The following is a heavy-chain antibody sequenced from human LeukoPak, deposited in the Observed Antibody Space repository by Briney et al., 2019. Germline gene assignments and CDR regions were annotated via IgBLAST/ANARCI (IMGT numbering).Heavy chain of an antibody. CDR1: GGSISSLNL. J-gene: IGHJ4*02. V-gene: IGHV4-4*02. Sequence: SETLSLTCAVSGGSISSLNLWSWLRLPPEKGLEWVGEMYLDGRTNFHPSVRGRVTIFIDKPKNQLSLQLTSVTAADTAVYYCAGLEGRYSTDWFYFFDYWGQGALVTVSS. CDR3: AGLEGRYSTDWFYFFDY. D-gene: IGHD6-19*01. CDR2: MYLDGRT.